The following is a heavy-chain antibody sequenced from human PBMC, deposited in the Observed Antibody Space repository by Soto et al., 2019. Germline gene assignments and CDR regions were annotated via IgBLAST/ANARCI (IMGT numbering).Heavy chain of an antibody. J-gene: IGHJ5*01. D-gene: IGHD6-13*01. V-gene: IGHV1-18*01. CDR3: ARGGIAASGYGFDS. CDR1: GYTFTSYG. Sequence: APLKVSCKASGYTFTSYGSSWVRMAPGQGLEWMGWISAYNGNTNYAQKPQGRVTMTTDTSTSTEYLQLRSLVSDDTAVFYCARGGIAASGYGFDSWGQGTLVTVSS. CDR2: ISAYNGNT.